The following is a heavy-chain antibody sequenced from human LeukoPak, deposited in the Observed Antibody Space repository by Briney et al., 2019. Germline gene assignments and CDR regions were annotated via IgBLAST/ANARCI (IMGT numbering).Heavy chain of an antibody. Sequence: SETLSLTRSVSGGSNGSDYWSWIRQPPGKGLEWIAYVYYSGVTSYNPSLKSRVAISIDTSKNQFSLNLTSVTAADTAVYYCARGPYYDSSGYYFDYWGQGTLVTVSS. CDR1: GGSNGSDY. V-gene: IGHV4-59*08. CDR3: ARGPYYDSSGYYFDY. D-gene: IGHD3-22*01. CDR2: VYYSGVT. J-gene: IGHJ4*02.